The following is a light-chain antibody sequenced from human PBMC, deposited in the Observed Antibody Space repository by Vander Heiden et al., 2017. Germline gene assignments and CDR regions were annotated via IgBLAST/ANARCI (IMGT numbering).Light chain of an antibody. CDR1: ALPKQF. Sequence: SYEVTQPPSVSVFPGQTARITCSGDALPKQFGYWYQQKPGQVPVLVIYKDNERPSGIPDRFSGSSAGPILTLTISGVQAEDEAVYYCQSADSSGSYRVFGGGTRLTVL. V-gene: IGLV3-25*03. J-gene: IGLJ3*02. CDR2: KDN. CDR3: QSADSSGSYRV.